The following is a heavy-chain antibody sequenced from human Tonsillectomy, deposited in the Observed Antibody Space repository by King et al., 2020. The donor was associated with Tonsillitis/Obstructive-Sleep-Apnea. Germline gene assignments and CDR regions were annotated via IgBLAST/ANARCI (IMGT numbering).Heavy chain of an antibody. J-gene: IGHJ2*01. CDR3: ARHLPTYDYVSGSYRYTKWYFVL. D-gene: IGHD3-16*02. Sequence: QLQESGPGLVKPSETLSLTCGVSGVSVSSKSFYWGWIRQPPGKGLEWIGSIFYTGSTYHNPSLKSRVTIYVDMSKNQFSLRLGSVTAAVTALDYCARHLPTYDYVSGSYRYTKWYFVLWGRGTLVTVSS. V-gene: IGHV4-39*01. CDR1: GVSVSSKSFY. CDR2: IFYTGST.